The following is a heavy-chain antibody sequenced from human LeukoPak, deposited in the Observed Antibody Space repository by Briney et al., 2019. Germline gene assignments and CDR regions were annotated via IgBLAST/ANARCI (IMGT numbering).Heavy chain of an antibody. D-gene: IGHD4-11*01. CDR1: GFTFSSYA. V-gene: IGHV3-23*01. Sequence: TGGSLRLSCAASGFTFSSYAMSWVRQAPGKGLEWVSAISGSGGSTYYADSVKGRFTISRDNSKNTLYLQMNSLRAEDTAVYYCAKALGVTTYFDHWGQGTLVTVSS. CDR2: ISGSGGST. CDR3: AKALGVTTYFDH. J-gene: IGHJ4*02.